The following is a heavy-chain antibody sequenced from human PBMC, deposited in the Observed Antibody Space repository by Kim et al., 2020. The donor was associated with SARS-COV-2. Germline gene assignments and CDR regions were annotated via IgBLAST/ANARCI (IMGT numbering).Heavy chain of an antibody. V-gene: IGHV4-4*02. Sequence: SETLSLTCAVSGGSISSSNWWCWVRQPPGKGLEWIGEIYHSGSTNYNPSLKSRVTISVDKSKNQFSLKLSSVTAADTAVYYCARARFFPAAGYYYYYGMDVWGQGTTVTVSS. J-gene: IGHJ6*02. CDR3: ARARFFPAAGYYYYYGMDV. CDR2: IYHSGST. D-gene: IGHD6-13*01. CDR1: GGSISSSNW.